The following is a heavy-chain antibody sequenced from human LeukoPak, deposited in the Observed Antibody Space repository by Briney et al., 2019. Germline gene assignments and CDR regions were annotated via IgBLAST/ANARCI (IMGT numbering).Heavy chain of an antibody. CDR3: TTESYDR. Sequence: PGGSLRLSCAASGFTFSSYTMHWVRQAPGKGLEWVGRILSKSEGGTADYSLPVKGRFTISRDDSKNTLYLQMDSLKTEDTAIYYCTTESYDRWGQGTLVTVSS. J-gene: IGHJ4*02. D-gene: IGHD3-22*01. CDR1: GFTFSSYT. V-gene: IGHV3-15*01. CDR2: ILSKSEGGTA.